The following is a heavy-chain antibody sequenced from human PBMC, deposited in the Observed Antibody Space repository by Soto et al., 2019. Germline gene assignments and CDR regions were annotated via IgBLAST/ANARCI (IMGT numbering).Heavy chain of an antibody. CDR3: ARLVYDTRLNYMYFDF. CDR2: IFHDGTA. J-gene: IGHJ4*02. D-gene: IGHD2-8*01. V-gene: IGHV4-4*01. Sequence: XETLSLTCSVSGFSISSGNWWTWVRQTPQRGLEYIGEIFHDGTANYYPSFERRVAISVDTSKNQFSLKPTSVTAADTAIYFCARLVYDTRLNYMYFDFWGQGALVTV. CDR1: GFSISSGNW.